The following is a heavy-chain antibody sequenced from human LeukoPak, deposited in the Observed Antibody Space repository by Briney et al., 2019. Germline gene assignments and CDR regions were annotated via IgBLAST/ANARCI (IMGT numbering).Heavy chain of an antibody. D-gene: IGHD5-12*01. J-gene: IGHJ4*02. CDR3: ARDRHDTYGGYGDY. Sequence: GGSLRLSCAASGFTFNNYAMSWVRQAPGKGLEWVSAISGSGGTTYYADSVKGRFTFSRDNSKNTLYLQMNSLRAEDTAVYYCARDRHDTYGGYGDYWGQGTLVTVSS. V-gene: IGHV3-23*01. CDR2: ISGSGGTT. CDR1: GFTFNNYA.